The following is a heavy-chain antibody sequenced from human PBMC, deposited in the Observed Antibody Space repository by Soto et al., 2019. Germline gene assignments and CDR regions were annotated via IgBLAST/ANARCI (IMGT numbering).Heavy chain of an antibody. J-gene: IGHJ6*03. Sequence: PSQTRSLTCAVYGGSLSGYYWCWFRQPPGKGLEWIGEINHSGSTNYNPYLKSRVALSVYTSKNQCSLKLCSVTAADTAVYYCARGLSNPAFYIFGPPDYYYYYMDVWGKGTTFSVSS. D-gene: IGHD3-3*02. CDR3: ARGLSNPAFYIFGPPDYYYYYMDV. CDR2: INHSGST. V-gene: IGHV4-34*01. CDR1: GGSLSGYY.